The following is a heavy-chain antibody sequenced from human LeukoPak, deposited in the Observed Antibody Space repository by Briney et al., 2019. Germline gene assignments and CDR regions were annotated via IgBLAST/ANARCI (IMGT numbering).Heavy chain of an antibody. J-gene: IGHJ6*02. V-gene: IGHV1-18*01. CDR3: ARGGIVGASYYYGMDV. D-gene: IGHD1-26*01. CDR1: GYTFTSYG. CDR2: INGYNGNT. Sequence: ASVKVSFKASGYTFTSYGISWVRQAPGQGLEWMGWINGYNGNTNYAQKFQGRVTMTTDTSTTTAYMELRSLRSDDTAVYYCARGGIVGASYYYGMDVWGQGTTVTVSS.